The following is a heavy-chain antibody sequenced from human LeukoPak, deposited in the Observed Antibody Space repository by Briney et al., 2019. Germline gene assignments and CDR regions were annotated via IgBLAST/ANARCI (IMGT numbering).Heavy chain of an antibody. V-gene: IGHV4-39*07. CDR3: ARERVAAAGNDY. CDR2: IYYSGST. Sequence: PSETLSLTCTVSGGSISSSSYYWGWIRQPPGKGLEWIGSIYYSGSTYYNPSLKSRVTISVDTSKNQFSLKLSSVTAADTAVYYCARERVAAAGNDYWGQGTLVTVSS. CDR1: GGSISSSSYY. J-gene: IGHJ4*02. D-gene: IGHD6-13*01.